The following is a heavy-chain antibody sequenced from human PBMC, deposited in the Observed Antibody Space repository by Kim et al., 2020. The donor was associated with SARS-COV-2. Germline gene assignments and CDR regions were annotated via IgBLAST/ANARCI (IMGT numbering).Heavy chain of an antibody. CDR3: ASVYGSGPLYYYVMDV. V-gene: IGHV1-46*01. CDR1: GYTFTSYY. CDR2: INPSGGST. J-gene: IGHJ6*02. D-gene: IGHD3-10*01. Sequence: ASVKVSCKASGYTFTSYYMHWVRQAPGQGLEWMGIINPSGGSTSYAQKFQGRVTMTRDTSTSTVYMELSSLRSEDTAVYYCASVYGSGPLYYYVMDVWGQGTTITVAS.